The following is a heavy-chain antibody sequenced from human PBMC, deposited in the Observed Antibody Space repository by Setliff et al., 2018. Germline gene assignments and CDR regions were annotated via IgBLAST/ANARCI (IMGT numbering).Heavy chain of an antibody. Sequence: SLRLSCAASGFTFDDYAMHWVRQAPGKGLEWVSGISWNSGSIGYADSVKGRFTISRDNAKNSLYLQMNGLRAEDTAVYYCAREPFPYYFDYWGQGTLVTVSS. J-gene: IGHJ4*02. CDR2: ISWNSGSI. V-gene: IGHV3-9*01. CDR1: GFTFDDYA. CDR3: AREPFPYYFDY.